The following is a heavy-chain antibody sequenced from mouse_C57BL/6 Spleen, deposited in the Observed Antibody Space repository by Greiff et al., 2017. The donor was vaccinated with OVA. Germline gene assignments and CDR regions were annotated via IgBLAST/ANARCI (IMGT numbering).Heavy chain of an antibody. D-gene: IGHD1-1*01. CDR1: GYTFTSYG. V-gene: IGHV1-81*01. CDR2: IYPRSGTT. Sequence: VQLQQSGAELARPGASVKLSCKASGYTFTSYGISWVKQRTGQGLEWIGEIYPRSGTTYYTEKFKGKATLTADKSSSTAYMELRSLTSEDSAVYFCARGITTVVAEGAMDYWGQGTSVTVSS. J-gene: IGHJ4*01. CDR3: ARGITTVVAEGAMDY.